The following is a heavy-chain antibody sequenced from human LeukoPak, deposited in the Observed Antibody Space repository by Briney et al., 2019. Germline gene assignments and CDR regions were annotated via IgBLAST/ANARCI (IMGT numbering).Heavy chain of an antibody. CDR2: IKQDGSTK. CDR1: GFTFSNSW. CDR3: TRDTIGSLDY. Sequence: GGSLRLSCAASGFTFSNSWMAWVRQAPGKGLEWVANIKQDGSTKHYADSLKGRFTISRDNPKNSLFLQMNNLRADDTAIYYCTRDTIGSLDYWGQGILVTVAS. V-gene: IGHV3-7*01. D-gene: IGHD1-26*01. J-gene: IGHJ4*02.